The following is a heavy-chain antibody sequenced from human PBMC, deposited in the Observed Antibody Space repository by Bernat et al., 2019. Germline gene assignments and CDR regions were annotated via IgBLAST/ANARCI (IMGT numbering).Heavy chain of an antibody. Sequence: EVQLVESGGGLVQPGGSLRLSCAASGFTFSSYWMTWVRQAPGKGLEWVAIIKQDGSEKYYVDSVKGRFTISRDNAKNSLYLKMNSLRAEDTAVYYCARPNQDGDYGGVYFDDWGQGALVTVSP. CDR1: GFTFSSYW. D-gene: IGHD4-17*01. V-gene: IGHV3-7*01. J-gene: IGHJ4*02. CDR3: ARPNQDGDYGGVYFDD. CDR2: IKQDGSEK.